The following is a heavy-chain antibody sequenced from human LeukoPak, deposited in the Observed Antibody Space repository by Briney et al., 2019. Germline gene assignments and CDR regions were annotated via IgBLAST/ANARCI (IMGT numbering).Heavy chain of an antibody. D-gene: IGHD6-13*01. CDR2: ISSSSSYT. CDR1: GFSFSDYY. Sequence: SLTLSCAVSGFSFSDYYMSCIRQAPGKGLEWVSYISSSSSYTNYADSVKGRFTISRDNAKNSLYLQMNSLRAEDTAVYYCARDGKAAAVDAFDIWGQGTMVTVSS. CDR3: ARDGKAAAVDAFDI. V-gene: IGHV3-11*06. J-gene: IGHJ3*02.